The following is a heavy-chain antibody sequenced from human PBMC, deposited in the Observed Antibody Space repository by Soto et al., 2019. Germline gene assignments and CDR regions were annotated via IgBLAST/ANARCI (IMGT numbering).Heavy chain of an antibody. V-gene: IGHV3-23*01. Sequence: EVQLLESGGGLVQPGGSLRLSCAASGFTFSSYAMSWVRQAPGKGLEWVSAISGSVGSTYYADSVKGRFTISRDNSKNTLYLQMNSLRAEDTAVYYCAKDPMDIVVVPAALRGGGYYGMDVWGQGTTVTVSS. CDR1: GFTFSSYA. J-gene: IGHJ6*02. D-gene: IGHD2-2*03. CDR2: ISGSVGST. CDR3: AKDPMDIVVVPAALRGGGYYGMDV.